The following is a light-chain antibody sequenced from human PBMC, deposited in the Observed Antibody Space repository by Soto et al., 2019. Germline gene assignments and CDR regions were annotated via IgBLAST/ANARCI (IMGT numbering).Light chain of an antibody. CDR1: QSVSSSY. V-gene: IGKV3-20*01. CDR2: GAS. J-gene: IGKJ4*01. Sequence: ELVLTQSPGTLSLPQGERATLSCRASQSVSSSYVAWNQQKPGQAPRHLLYGASSRDTGIPDRFSGSGSGTDFTLTISRLEREDFAVYYYQQYGSSPLTFGGGTKVVIK. CDR3: QQYGSSPLT.